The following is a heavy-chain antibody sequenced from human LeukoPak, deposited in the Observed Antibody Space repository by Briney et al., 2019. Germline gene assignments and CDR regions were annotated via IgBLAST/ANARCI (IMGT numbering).Heavy chain of an antibody. Sequence: GGSLRLSCAASGYTFTTCWIHRVRQAPGKGLVWVSLINSDGSNTGYADSVKGRFTISRDNAKNMVYLQMNSLRAEDTAVYYCIRDSSSSFDYWGQGTLVTVSS. J-gene: IGHJ4*02. V-gene: IGHV3-74*01. CDR3: IRDSSSSFDY. CDR1: GYTFTTCW. D-gene: IGHD6-13*01. CDR2: INSDGSNT.